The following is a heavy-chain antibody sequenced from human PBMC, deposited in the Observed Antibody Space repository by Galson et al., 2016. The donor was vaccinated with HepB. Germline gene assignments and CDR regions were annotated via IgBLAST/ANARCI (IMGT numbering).Heavy chain of an antibody. CDR2: ISYDGSNH. Sequence: SLRLSCAASGFAFSTFGMHWVRQAPGKGLEWVAIISYDGSNHFFIDSVGGRFPISRDNSKNTLYLQLNNVRPEDTAVYYCAASTWVTTGFDYWGQGTLVTVAS. J-gene: IGHJ4*02. CDR1: GFAFSTFG. CDR3: AASTWVTTGFDY. D-gene: IGHD2-21*02. V-gene: IGHV3-30*03.